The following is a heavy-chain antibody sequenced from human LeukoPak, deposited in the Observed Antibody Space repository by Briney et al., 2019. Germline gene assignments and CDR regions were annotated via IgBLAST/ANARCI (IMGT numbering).Heavy chain of an antibody. CDR2: ISGNGDDT. D-gene: IGHD1-26*01. Sequence: GGSLRLSCAASGFTLRMYSMHWVRQAPGKGLEYVSAISGNGDDTYYADSVKGRFTISRDNSKNTLYLQMGSLSAEDMGVYYCARVVGEGNFDYWGQGTLVTVSS. CDR3: ARVVGEGNFDY. J-gene: IGHJ4*02. V-gene: IGHV3-64*02. CDR1: GFTLRMYS.